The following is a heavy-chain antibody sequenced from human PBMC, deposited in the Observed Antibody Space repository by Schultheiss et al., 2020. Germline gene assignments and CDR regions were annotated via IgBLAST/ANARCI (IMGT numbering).Heavy chain of an antibody. Sequence: SETLSLTCAVYGGSFSGYYWGWIRQPPGKGLEWIGSIYYSGSTYYNPSLKSRVTISVDTSKNQFSLKLSSVTAADTAVYYCARWGAVWYYYDSSGYYPNWYFDLWGRGTLVTVSS. CDR3: ARWGAVWYYYDSSGYYPNWYFDL. D-gene: IGHD3-22*01. V-gene: IGHV4-39*01. CDR2: IYYSGST. CDR1: GGSFSGYY. J-gene: IGHJ2*01.